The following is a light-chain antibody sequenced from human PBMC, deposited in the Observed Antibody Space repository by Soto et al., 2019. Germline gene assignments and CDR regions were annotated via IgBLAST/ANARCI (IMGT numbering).Light chain of an antibody. J-gene: IGLJ3*02. CDR1: TGTVTSGHY. CDR3: LLSYSGARV. V-gene: IGLV7-46*01. Sequence: QAVVTQEPSLTVSPGGTVTLTCGSSTGTVTSGHYPYWFHQKPGQAPRTLVYNTSDKHAWTPARFSGSLLGGKAALTLSGAQPEGEADFYCLLSYSGARVFGGGTKVTVL. CDR2: NTS.